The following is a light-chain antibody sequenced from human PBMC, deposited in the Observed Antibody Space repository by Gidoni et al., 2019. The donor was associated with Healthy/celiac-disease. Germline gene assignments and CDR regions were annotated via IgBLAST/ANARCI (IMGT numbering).Light chain of an antibody. CDR3: QQYENVPFT. CDR1: QTVRSNY. CDR2: GAS. J-gene: IGKJ3*01. V-gene: IGKV3-20*01. Sequence: EIVLTQSPGTLSLSPGGRATLSCRASQTVRSNYLAWYRHKPGQAPRLLVYGASVRATGIPDRFSGSGSGTDFTLTVSGLEPEDSAVYYCQQYENVPFTFGPGTKVEI.